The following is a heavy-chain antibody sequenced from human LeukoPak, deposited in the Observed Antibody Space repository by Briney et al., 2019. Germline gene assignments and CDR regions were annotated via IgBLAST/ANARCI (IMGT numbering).Heavy chain of an antibody. V-gene: IGHV4-4*02. D-gene: IGHD4-17*01. J-gene: IGHJ4*02. CDR1: GGSISSSNW. CDR3: ARVRPATVTSYYFDY. Sequence: SETLSLTCAVSGGSISSSNWWSWVRQPPGKGLEWIGEIYHSGSTNYNPSLKSRVTISVDKSKNQFSLKLSSVTAADTAVYYCARVRPATVTSYYFDYWGQGTLVTVSS. CDR2: IYHSGST.